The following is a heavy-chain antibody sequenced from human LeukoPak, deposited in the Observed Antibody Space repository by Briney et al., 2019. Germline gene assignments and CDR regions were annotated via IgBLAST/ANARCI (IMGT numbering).Heavy chain of an antibody. CDR3: ATKQWLAPPPDS. CDR2: INTDGTVT. D-gene: IGHD6-19*01. Sequence: PGGSLRLSCAASGFTFSKYWMLWVRHAPGKGLESVSRINTDGTVTTYADSVKGRFTVSRVNADNTMFLQMNSVRDEDTAVYYCATKQWLAPPPDSWGQGTPVTVSS. J-gene: IGHJ4*02. V-gene: IGHV3-74*01. CDR1: GFTFSKYW.